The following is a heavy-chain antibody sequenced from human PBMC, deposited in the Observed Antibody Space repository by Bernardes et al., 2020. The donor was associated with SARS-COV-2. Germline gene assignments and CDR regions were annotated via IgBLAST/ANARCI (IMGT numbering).Heavy chain of an antibody. CDR1: GFSLSTSGVG. CDR2: IYWDDAK. Sequence: SGPPLVKPTQTLTLTCTFSGFSLSTSGVGVGWIRQPPGKALEWLALIYWDDAKRYSPSLKSRLTITKDTSKNQVVLTMTNMDPVDTATYYCAHSLRYDYVWGSYRYVKFDYWGQGTLVTVSS. CDR3: AHSLRYDYVWGSYRYVKFDY. V-gene: IGHV2-5*02. D-gene: IGHD3-16*02. J-gene: IGHJ4*02.